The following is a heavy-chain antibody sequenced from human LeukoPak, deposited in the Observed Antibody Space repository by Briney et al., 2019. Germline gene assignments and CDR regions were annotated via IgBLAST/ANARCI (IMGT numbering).Heavy chain of an antibody. Sequence: GRSLRLSCAASGFTFSSYGMHWVRQAPGKGLEWVAVISYDGSNKYYADSVKGRFTISRDNSKDTLYLQMNSLRAEDTAVYYCAEDVRYGSGFVYYGMDVWGKGTTVTVSS. CDR3: AEDVRYGSGFVYYGMDV. CDR2: ISYDGSNK. J-gene: IGHJ6*04. D-gene: IGHD3-10*01. CDR1: GFTFSSYG. V-gene: IGHV3-30*18.